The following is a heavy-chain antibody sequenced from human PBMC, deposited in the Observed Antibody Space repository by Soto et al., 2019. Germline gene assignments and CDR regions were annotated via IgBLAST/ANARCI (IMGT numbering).Heavy chain of an antibody. CDR2: ISYDGSNK. CDR3: AKDLRGAGWFDP. CDR1: GFTFSSYG. J-gene: IGHJ5*02. D-gene: IGHD1-26*01. V-gene: IGHV3-30*18. Sequence: QVQLVESGGGVVQPGGSLRLSCAASGFTFSSYGMHWVRQAPGKRLEWVAVISYDGSNKYYADSVKGRFTISRDNSKNTLYLQMNSLRAEDTAVYYCAKDLRGAGWFDPWGQGTLVTVSS.